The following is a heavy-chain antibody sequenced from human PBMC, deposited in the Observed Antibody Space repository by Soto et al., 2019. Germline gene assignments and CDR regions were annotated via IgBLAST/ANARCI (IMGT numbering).Heavy chain of an antibody. D-gene: IGHD6-13*01. J-gene: IGHJ3*02. V-gene: IGHV3-30-3*01. Sequence: QVQLEESGGGVVQPGTSLRLSCVASGFTFSSYGMHWVRQATGKGLEWVAVIPNTENKKYYADSVKGRFTISRDNSQNTLFLQMDSLMSEDTAVYYCARTAGGRVRGALDIWGQGTMVTVS. CDR2: IPNTENKK. CDR1: GFTFSSYG. CDR3: ARTAGGRVRGALDI.